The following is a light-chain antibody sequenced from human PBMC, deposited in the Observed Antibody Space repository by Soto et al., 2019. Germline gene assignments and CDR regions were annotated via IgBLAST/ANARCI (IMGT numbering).Light chain of an antibody. CDR3: QQYDNLASIT. CDR2: DAS. V-gene: IGKV1-33*01. Sequence: DIQMTQSPSSLSASVGDRVTITCQASQDISNYLNWYQQKPGKAPKLLIYDASNLETGVPSRFSGSGSGTDFTFTISSLQTEDIATYYCQQYDNLASITFGQGTRLEIK. J-gene: IGKJ5*01. CDR1: QDISNY.